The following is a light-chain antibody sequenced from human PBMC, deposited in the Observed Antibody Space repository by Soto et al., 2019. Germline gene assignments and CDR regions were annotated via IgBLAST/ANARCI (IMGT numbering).Light chain of an antibody. CDR1: QSVSTS. V-gene: IGKV3-15*01. J-gene: IGKJ5*01. CDR2: GAS. CDR3: QQYHHWPPIT. Sequence: EILMTQSPATLSVSPGESATLSCMASQSVSTSLAWYQQEPGQAPRPLIYGASTRATDIPARFSGSGSGTEFTLTISSLQSEDFAVYYCQQYHHWPPITFGQGTRLEN.